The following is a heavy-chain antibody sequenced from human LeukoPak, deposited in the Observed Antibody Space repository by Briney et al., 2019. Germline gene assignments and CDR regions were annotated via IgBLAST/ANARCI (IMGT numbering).Heavy chain of an antibody. V-gene: IGHV4-59*12. D-gene: IGHD3-22*01. CDR2: IYHSGST. Sequence: SETLSLTCTVAGGSISTDYWSWIRQPPGKGLGWNGYIYHSGSTKYNPSLKSRVTISVDTSKNQFSLKLSSVTAADTAVYYCARGARGYYYDSSGYVRRTYNWFDPWGQGTLVTVSS. J-gene: IGHJ5*02. CDR1: GGSISTDY. CDR3: ARGARGYYYDSSGYVRRTYNWFDP.